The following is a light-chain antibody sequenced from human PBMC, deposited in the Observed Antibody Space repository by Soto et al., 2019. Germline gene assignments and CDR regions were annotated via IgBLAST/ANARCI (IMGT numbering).Light chain of an antibody. J-gene: IGKJ2*01. Sequence: EVVLTQSPGTLSLSPGERATLSCRASQSVSSSYLAWYQQKPGQAPRLLIYAASRRATGIPDRFSGSGSGTDFPLTISRLEPEDFAVYYCQQYGSSLYTFGQGTKLEIK. CDR1: QSVSSSY. CDR2: AAS. CDR3: QQYGSSLYT. V-gene: IGKV3-20*01.